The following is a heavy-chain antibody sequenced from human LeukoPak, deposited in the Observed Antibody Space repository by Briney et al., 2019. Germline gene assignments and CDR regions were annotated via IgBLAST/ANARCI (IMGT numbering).Heavy chain of an antibody. D-gene: IGHD3-10*02. CDR1: GFTFNGNA. CDR2: ISGSGGST. Sequence: PGGTLSFSASASGFTFNGNAWGWVGPAQGKGRKWFSAISGSGGSTYYADSVKGRFTISRDNSKNTLYLQMNSLRAEDTAVYYCAELGITMIGGVWGKGTTVTISS. J-gene: IGHJ6*04. V-gene: IGHV3-23*01. CDR3: AELGITMIGGV.